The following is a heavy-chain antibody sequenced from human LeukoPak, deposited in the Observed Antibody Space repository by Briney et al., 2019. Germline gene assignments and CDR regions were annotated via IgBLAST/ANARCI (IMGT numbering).Heavy chain of an antibody. CDR1: GGSISSSTYY. J-gene: IGHJ4*02. D-gene: IGHD3-22*01. V-gene: IGHV4-39*07. Sequence: SETLSLTCNVSGGSISSSTYYWGWIRQPPGKGLEWIGSIYNSGSTYYNPSLKSRVTIAVDTSKKQFSLKLRSVTTADTAMYYCGRYYDSSGYSPITYWGQGILVTVSS. CDR2: IYNSGST. CDR3: GRYYDSSGYSPITY.